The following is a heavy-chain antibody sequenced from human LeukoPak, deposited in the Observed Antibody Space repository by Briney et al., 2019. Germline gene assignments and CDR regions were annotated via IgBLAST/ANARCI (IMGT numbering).Heavy chain of an antibody. J-gene: IGHJ4*02. V-gene: IGHV1-69*13. D-gene: IGHD3-22*01. CDR2: IIPIFGTA. CDR1: GGTFSSYA. Sequence: SVKVSCKASGGTFSSYAISWVRQAPGQWLEWMGGIIPIFGTANYAQKFQGRVTITADESTSTAYMELSSLRSEDTAVYYCAREGSSGYPRDYWGQGTLVTVSS. CDR3: AREGSSGYPRDY.